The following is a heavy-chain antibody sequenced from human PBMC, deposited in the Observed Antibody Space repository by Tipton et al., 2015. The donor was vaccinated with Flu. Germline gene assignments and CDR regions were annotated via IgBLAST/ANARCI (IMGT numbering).Heavy chain of an antibody. J-gene: IGHJ6*02. V-gene: IGHV1-46*01. CDR2: INPSGGST. CDR3: ARELWIVSSSWYPYYYGMDV. CDR1: GYTFTSYY. Sequence: QVQLVQSGAEVKKPGASVKVSCKASGYTFTSYYMHWVRQAPGQGLEWMGIINPSGGSTSYAQKFQGRVTMTRDTSTSTVYMELSSLRSEDTAVYYCARELWIVSSSWYPYYYGMDVWGQGTTVTVSS. D-gene: IGHD6-13*01.